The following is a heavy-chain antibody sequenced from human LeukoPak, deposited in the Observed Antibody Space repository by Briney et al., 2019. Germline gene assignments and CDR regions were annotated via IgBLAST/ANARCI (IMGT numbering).Heavy chain of an antibody. CDR1: GFTFSSYW. CDR3: VRHYYDSSGWSFDM. Sequence: GGSLRLSCAASGFTFSSYWMSWVRQAPGKGLEWVANIKQDGSEKYYVDSVKGRFTISRDNAESSLYLQMNSLRAEDTALYYCVRHYYDSSGWSFDMWGQGTMVTVSP. D-gene: IGHD3-22*01. CDR2: IKQDGSEK. V-gene: IGHV3-7*01. J-gene: IGHJ3*02.